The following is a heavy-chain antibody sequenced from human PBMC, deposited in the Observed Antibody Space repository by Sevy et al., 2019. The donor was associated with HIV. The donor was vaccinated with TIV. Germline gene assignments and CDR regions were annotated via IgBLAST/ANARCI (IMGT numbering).Heavy chain of an antibody. CDR1: GYTFTSYY. CDR3: ARDSNYGVTYYYYGMDV. J-gene: IGHJ6*02. D-gene: IGHD4-17*01. V-gene: IGHV1-46*01. Sequence: ASVKVSCKASGYTFTSYYMHWVRQAPGQGLEWMGIINPSGGSTSYAQKFQGRVTMTRDTSTSTVYMELSSLRSEDTAAYYCARDSNYGVTYYYYGMDVWGQGTTVTVSS. CDR2: INPSGGST.